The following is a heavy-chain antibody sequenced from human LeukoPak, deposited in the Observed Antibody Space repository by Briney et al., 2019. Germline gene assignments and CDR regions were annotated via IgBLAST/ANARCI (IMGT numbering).Heavy chain of an antibody. D-gene: IGHD3-10*01. Sequence: PSETLSLTCTISGGSIFSYYWSWIRQPPGKELEWIGYVYSSGATYYNPSLESRFTISVDTYRKKLSLRLNSVTAADTAVYYCARERGYSGSGSRYFDLWGRGTLVTVSS. CDR2: VYSSGAT. J-gene: IGHJ2*01. CDR3: ARERGYSGSGSRYFDL. V-gene: IGHV4-59*01. CDR1: GGSIFSYY.